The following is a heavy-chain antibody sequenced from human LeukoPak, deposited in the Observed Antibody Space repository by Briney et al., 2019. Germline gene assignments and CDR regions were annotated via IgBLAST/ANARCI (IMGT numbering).Heavy chain of an antibody. CDR3: TTYSITMVRGVSDV. CDR1: GFTFSNAW. V-gene: IGHV3-15*01. D-gene: IGHD3-10*01. CDR2: IKSKTDGGTT. Sequence: GGSLRLSCAASGFTFSNAWMSWVRQAPGKGLGWVGRIKSKTDGGTTDYAAPVKGRFTISRDDSKNTLYLQMNSLKTEDTAVYYCTTYSITMVRGVSDVWGQGTLVTVSS. J-gene: IGHJ4*02.